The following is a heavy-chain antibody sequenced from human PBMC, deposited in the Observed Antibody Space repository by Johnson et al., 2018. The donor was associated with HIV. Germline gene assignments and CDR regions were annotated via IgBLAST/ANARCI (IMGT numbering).Heavy chain of an antibody. CDR2: ILYDGNNK. CDR3: ARDRAPVYSSSSTPFDAFDI. J-gene: IGHJ3*02. V-gene: IGHV3-30-3*01. D-gene: IGHD6-6*01. Sequence: QVQLVESGGGGVQPGRSLRLSCAASGFIFSSYAMHWVRQAPGKWLEWVAVILYDGNNKYYADSVKGRFTISRDNSKNTLYLQINSLTTEDTAVYYCARDRAPVYSSSSTPFDAFDIWGQGTMVTVSS. CDR1: GFIFSSYA.